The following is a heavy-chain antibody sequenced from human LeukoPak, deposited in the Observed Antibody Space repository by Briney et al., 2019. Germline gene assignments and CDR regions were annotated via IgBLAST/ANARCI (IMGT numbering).Heavy chain of an antibody. Sequence: PGGSLRLSCAASGFTFSSYWMHWVRQAPGKGLVWVSRINTDGSSTSYADSVKGRFTISRDNAKNTLYLQMNSLRAEDTAMYFCVRGTIVDRGVDYWGQGTLVTVSS. CDR1: GFTFSSYW. D-gene: IGHD2-21*01. CDR2: INTDGSST. J-gene: IGHJ4*02. CDR3: VRGTIVDRGVDY. V-gene: IGHV3-74*01.